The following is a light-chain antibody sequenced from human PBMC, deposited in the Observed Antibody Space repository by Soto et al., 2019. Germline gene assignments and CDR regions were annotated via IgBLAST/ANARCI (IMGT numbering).Light chain of an antibody. Sequence: EIVMTQSPATLSVSPGERASLSCRASQSVSSNLAWYQQKPGQAPMLLIYGASTRATGIPARFSGSGSGTEFTLTISSLQSEDVAVYDCQQYNNWPPYTFGQGTKLEIK. CDR3: QQYNNWPPYT. J-gene: IGKJ2*01. CDR1: QSVSSN. CDR2: GAS. V-gene: IGKV3-15*01.